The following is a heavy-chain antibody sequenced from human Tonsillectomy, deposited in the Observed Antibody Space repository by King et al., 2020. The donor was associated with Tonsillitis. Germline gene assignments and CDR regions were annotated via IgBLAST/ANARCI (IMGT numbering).Heavy chain of an antibody. CDR3: ARGYCSSTSCYFFDYWGPTPGD. D-gene: IGHD2-2*01. CDR2: IYYSGST. V-gene: IGHV4-31*03. CDR1: GGSISSGGYY. J-gene: IGHJ4*02. Sequence: VQLQESGPGLVKPSQTLSLTCTVSGGSISSGGYYWSWIRQHPGKGLEWIGYIYYSGSTYYNPSLKSRVTISVDTSKNQFSLKLSSVTAADTAVYYWARGYCSSTSCYFFDYWGPTPGDWGQGTLVTVSS.